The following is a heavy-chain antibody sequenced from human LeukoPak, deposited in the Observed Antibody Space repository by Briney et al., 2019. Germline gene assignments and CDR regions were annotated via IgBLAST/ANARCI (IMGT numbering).Heavy chain of an antibody. CDR2: IYYSGST. Sequence: SETLSLTCTVSGGSISSYYWSWIRQPPGKGLEWIGYIYYSGSTNYNPSLKSRVTISVDTSKNQFSLKLSSVTAADTAVYYCARQEGEEMATSSDWYFDLWGRGTLVTVSS. J-gene: IGHJ2*01. CDR3: ARQEGEEMATSSDWYFDL. CDR1: GGSISSYY. D-gene: IGHD5-24*01. V-gene: IGHV4-59*08.